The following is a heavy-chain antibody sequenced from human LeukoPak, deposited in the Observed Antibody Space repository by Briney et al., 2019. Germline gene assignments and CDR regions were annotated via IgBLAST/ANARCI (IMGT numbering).Heavy chain of an antibody. CDR1: GGSFSGYY. CDR3: ARARGRYCSSTSCYEAYYYYGMGV. CDR2: INHSGST. Sequence: SSETLSLTCAVYGGSFSGYYWSWIRQLPGKGLEWIGEINHSGSTNYNPSLKSRVTISVDTSKNQFSLKLSSVTAADTAVYYCARARGRYCSSTSCYEAYYYYGMGVWGQGTTVTVSS. J-gene: IGHJ6*02. D-gene: IGHD2-2*01. V-gene: IGHV4-34*01.